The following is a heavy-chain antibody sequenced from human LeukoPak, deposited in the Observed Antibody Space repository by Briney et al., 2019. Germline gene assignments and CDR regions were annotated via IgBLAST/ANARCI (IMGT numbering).Heavy chain of an antibody. J-gene: IGHJ4*02. V-gene: IGHV3-7*01. D-gene: IGHD1-26*01. CDR2: IKEDGSEK. CDR1: GFSFSSYW. Sequence: GGSLRLSCAASGFSFSSYWRSWVRQAPGKGLEWVANIKEDGSEKNYVDSVKGRFTISRDNAKNSLYLQMNTLRAEDTAVYYCGRSGIVTTAVPFWGQGTLVTVSS. CDR3: GRSGIVTTAVPF.